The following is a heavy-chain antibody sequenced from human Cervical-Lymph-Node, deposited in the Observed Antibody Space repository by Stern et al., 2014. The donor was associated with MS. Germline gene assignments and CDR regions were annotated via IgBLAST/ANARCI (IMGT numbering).Heavy chain of an antibody. V-gene: IGHV7-4-1*02. CDR3: GRSLETVQWPVPSDY. D-gene: IGHD6-19*01. CDR2: INTNTGSP. CDR1: GNTFTDYA. J-gene: IGHJ4*02. Sequence: QVQLVQSGSGLQKPGASVKVSCRASGNTFTDYAINWVRQAPGQGLEWMGWINTNTGSPRYAQGFTGRFVFSLDTSVSTAYLQISDLKAEDTAVYYCGRSLETVQWPVPSDYWGQGTLVTVSS.